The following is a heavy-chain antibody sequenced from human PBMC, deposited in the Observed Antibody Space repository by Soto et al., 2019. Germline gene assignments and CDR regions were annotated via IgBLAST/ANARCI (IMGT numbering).Heavy chain of an antibody. D-gene: IGHD2-15*01. CDR3: ARDHCSGGSCYGFFQH. V-gene: IGHV3-48*01. Sequence: EVQLVESGGGLVQPGGSLRLSCAASGFTLSSYTMNWVRQAPGKGMEWVSYISGSSSTIYYADSVKGRFTISRDNAKNSLHLQMTRLRAEATAVYYCARDHCSGGSCYGFFQHWCQGTLVTVSS. J-gene: IGHJ1*01. CDR1: GFTLSSYT. CDR2: ISGSSSTI.